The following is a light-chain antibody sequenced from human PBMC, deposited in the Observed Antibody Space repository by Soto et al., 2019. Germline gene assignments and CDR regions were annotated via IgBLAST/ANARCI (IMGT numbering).Light chain of an antibody. J-gene: IGLJ1*01. CDR2: SDD. CDR1: SSNVGSNT. V-gene: IGLV1-44*01. Sequence: QSVLTQPPSASGTPGQRVTISCSGSSSNVGSNTVSWYQQLPGTAPKVLIYSDDQRPSGVPDRFSGSRSGSSASLAISGLQSGDEADYYCAAWDGSLKGYVFGTGTKLTVL. CDR3: AAWDGSLKGYV.